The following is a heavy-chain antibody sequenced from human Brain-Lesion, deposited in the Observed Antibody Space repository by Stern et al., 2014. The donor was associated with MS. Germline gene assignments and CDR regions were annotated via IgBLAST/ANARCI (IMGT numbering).Heavy chain of an antibody. V-gene: IGHV4-61*02. CDR2: IHPSGSA. J-gene: IGHJ4*02. CDR1: GGSISSGSDY. Sequence: QESGPGLVKPSQTLSLTCTVSGGSISSGSDYWSWIRQPVGKGLEWIGRIHPSGSAFYTPSLKSRVTISTETSMNQFSLELNSATAADTAIYYCASGYRIFDYWGQGILVTVSS. D-gene: IGHD5-18*01. CDR3: ASGYRIFDY.